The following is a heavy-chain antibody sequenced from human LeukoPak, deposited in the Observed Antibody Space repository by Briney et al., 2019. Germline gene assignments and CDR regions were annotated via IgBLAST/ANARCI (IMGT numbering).Heavy chain of an antibody. CDR2: ISSGSTDI. D-gene: IGHD6-19*01. CDR3: ARDGYSSGWYGYYFDF. J-gene: IGHJ4*02. V-gene: IGHV3-21*01. Sequence: GGSVRLSCAASGFTFSRYSMNWVRQAPGKGLEWVSYISSGSTDISYADSVKGRFTISRDNPRNSLYLQMNSLRAEDTAVYYCARDGYSSGWYGYYFDFWGQGTLVTVSS. CDR1: GFTFSRYS.